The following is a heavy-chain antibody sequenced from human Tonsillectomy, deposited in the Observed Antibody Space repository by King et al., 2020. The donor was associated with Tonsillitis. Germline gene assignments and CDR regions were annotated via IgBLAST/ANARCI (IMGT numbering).Heavy chain of an antibody. V-gene: IGHV3-9*01. CDR3: AKDNGAQWDLLRRNTEYYFEY. CDR1: GFTFDDYA. Sequence: EVQLVESGGGLVQPGRSLRLSCAASGFTFDDYAMHWVRQAPGKGLEWVSGISWNSGTIGYADSVKGRFTISRDNAKNSLYLHMNSLRDEDTAFYYCAKDNGAQWDLLRRNTEYYFEYWGQGTLVTVSS. J-gene: IGHJ4*02. CDR2: ISWNSGTI. D-gene: IGHD1-26*01.